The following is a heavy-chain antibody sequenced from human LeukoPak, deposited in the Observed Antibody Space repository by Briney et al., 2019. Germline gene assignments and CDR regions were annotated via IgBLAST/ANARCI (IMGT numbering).Heavy chain of an antibody. CDR1: GFIFSHYD. V-gene: IGHV3-23*01. Sequence: GGSLRLSCAASGFIFSHYDMSWVRQAPGKGLEWVSGIITGGAITYYADSVKGRFTISRDNSKNTLYLQMNSLRAEDTALYYCAKIVRRAFDVWGQGTMVTVSS. J-gene: IGHJ3*01. D-gene: IGHD6-6*01. CDR3: AKIVRRAFDV. CDR2: IITGGAIT.